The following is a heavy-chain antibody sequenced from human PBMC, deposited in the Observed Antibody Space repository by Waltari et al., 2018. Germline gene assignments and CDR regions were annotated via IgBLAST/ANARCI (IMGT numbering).Heavy chain of an antibody. CDR1: GGSISSRSYY. Sequence: QLQLQESGPGLVKPSETLSLTCTVSGGSISSRSYYWGWIRQPPGKGLEWIGSIYYSGSTYSNPSLKSRVTISVDTSKNQFSLKLSSVTAADTAVYYCATQWQMYYFDYWGQGTLVTVSS. CDR2: IYYSGST. CDR3: ATQWQMYYFDY. V-gene: IGHV4-39*07. D-gene: IGHD6-19*01. J-gene: IGHJ4*02.